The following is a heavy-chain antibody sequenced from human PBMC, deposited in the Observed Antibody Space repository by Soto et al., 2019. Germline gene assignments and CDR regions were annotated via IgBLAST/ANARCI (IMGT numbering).Heavy chain of an antibody. CDR3: ARDGRGGDFAY. CDR1: GGSISSGGYY. V-gene: IGHV4-31*03. D-gene: IGHD2-21*01. J-gene: IGHJ4*02. CDR2: IYYSGST. Sequence: PSETLSLTCTVSGGSISSGGYYWSWIRQHPGKGLEWIGYIYYSGSTYYNPSLKSRVTISVDTSKNQFSLKLSSVTAADTAVYYCARDGRGGDFAYWGQGPMVTVYS.